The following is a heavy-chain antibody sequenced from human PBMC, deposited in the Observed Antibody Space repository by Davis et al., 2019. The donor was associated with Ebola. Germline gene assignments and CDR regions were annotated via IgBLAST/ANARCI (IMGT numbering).Heavy chain of an antibody. D-gene: IGHD2-2*01. V-gene: IGHV4-39*07. CDR2: IYYSGST. CDR3: ARAGALGYCSSTSCYWFDP. J-gene: IGHJ5*02. CDR1: GGSISSSSYY. Sequence: PSETLSLTCTVSGGSISSSSYYWGWIRQPPGKGLEWIGSIYYSGSTYYNPSLKSRVTISVDTSKNQFSLKLSSVTAADTAVYYCARAGALGYCSSTSCYWFDPWGQGTLVTVSS.